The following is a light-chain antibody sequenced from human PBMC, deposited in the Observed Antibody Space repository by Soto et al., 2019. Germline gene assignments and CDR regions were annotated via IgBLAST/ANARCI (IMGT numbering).Light chain of an antibody. CDR3: LLYYSGAHWV. Sequence: QAVVTQEPSLTVSPGGTVTLTCASSTGAVTSGFYANWFQQKPGQAPRALIYSTRNRHPWTPARFSGSLLGDKAALTVSGVQSEDEADYYCLLYYSGAHWVFGGGTQLTVL. V-gene: IGLV7-43*01. CDR2: STR. CDR1: TGAVTSGFY. J-gene: IGLJ3*02.